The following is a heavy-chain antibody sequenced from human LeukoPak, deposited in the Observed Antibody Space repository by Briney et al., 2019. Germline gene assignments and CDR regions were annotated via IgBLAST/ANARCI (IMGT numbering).Heavy chain of an antibody. CDR2: ISAYNGNT. CDR1: GYTFTSYG. Sequence: ASVKVSCKASGYTFTSYGISWVRQAPGQGLEWMGWISAYNGNTKYAQKLQGRVTMTTDTSTSTAYMELRSLRSDDTAVYYCARGGPEYYYDSSGVEYWGQGTLVTVSS. D-gene: IGHD3-22*01. CDR3: ARGGPEYYYDSSGVEY. J-gene: IGHJ4*02. V-gene: IGHV1-18*01.